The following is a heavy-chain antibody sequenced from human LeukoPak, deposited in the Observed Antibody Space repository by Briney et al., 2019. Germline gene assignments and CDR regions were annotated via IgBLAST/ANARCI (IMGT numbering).Heavy chain of an antibody. CDR2: ISVYNGNT. CDR3: TRSGYRYSYDYDYYMDV. D-gene: IGHD5-18*01. CDR1: GYTFTSYY. J-gene: IGHJ6*03. Sequence: ASVKVSCKASGYTFTSYYMHWVRQAPGQGLEWMGRISVYNGNTNYAERFQGRVTMTADTSTSTAYMELRSLTSDDTAAYYCTRSGYRYSYDYDYYMDVWGKGTTVTVSS. V-gene: IGHV1-18*04.